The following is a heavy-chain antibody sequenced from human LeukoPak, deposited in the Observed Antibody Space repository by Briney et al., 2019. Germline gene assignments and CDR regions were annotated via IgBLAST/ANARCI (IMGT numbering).Heavy chain of an antibody. D-gene: IGHD6-13*01. CDR3: VRQRSSGWSLHY. J-gene: IGHJ4*02. Sequence: TSETLSLTCAVYSGSFSGYYWSWIRQPPGKGLEWIGSIYYSGSTYYNPSLKSRVTISVDTSKNQFSLNLSSVTAADTAMYYCVRQRSSGWSLHYWGQGTLVTVSS. V-gene: IGHV4-34*01. CDR1: SGSFSGYY. CDR2: IYYSGST.